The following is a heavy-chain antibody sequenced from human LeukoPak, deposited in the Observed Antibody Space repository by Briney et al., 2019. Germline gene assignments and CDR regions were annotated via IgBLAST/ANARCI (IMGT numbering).Heavy chain of an antibody. Sequence: PGGSLRLSCAASGFTFSTYEMNWVRQAPGKGLEWVSYISSSGSTIYYADSVKGRLTISRDNAKNSLYLQMNSLRAEDTAVYYCARDCSGGSCYSASHYYGMDVWGQGTTVTVSS. CDR1: GFTFSTYE. CDR2: ISSSGSTI. D-gene: IGHD2-15*01. J-gene: IGHJ6*02. V-gene: IGHV3-48*03. CDR3: ARDCSGGSCYSASHYYGMDV.